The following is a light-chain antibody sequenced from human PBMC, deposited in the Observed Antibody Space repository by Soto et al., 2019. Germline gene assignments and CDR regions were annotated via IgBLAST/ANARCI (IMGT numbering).Light chain of an antibody. CDR2: NAF. CDR1: SSDVGGYNY. J-gene: IGLJ2*01. CDR3: SSYRGSNTVV. Sequence: QSALTQPASVSGSPGQSITISCTGTSSDVGGYNYVSWYQQHPGRAPKLMIYNAFDRPSGVSNRFSGSKSGNTASPTISGLQAEDEAEYYCSSYRGSNTVVFGGGTKLTVL. V-gene: IGLV2-14*01.